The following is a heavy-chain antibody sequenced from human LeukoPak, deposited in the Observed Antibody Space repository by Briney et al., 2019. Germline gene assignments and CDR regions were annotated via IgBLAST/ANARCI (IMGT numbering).Heavy chain of an antibody. CDR3: ATSTGYRNTWGAFDI. V-gene: IGHV1-2*02. Sequence: GASVTVSFKASGDTFIVYYMHWVRHAPAQGHEWMGWMNPRGNVANYAQKLRGRVTMTGDTSSSAYMELRSLISDDTAVYYCATSTGYRNTWGAFDIWGQGTTLIVSS. D-gene: IGHD4-11*01. J-gene: IGHJ3*02. CDR1: GDTFIVYY. CDR2: MNPRGNVA.